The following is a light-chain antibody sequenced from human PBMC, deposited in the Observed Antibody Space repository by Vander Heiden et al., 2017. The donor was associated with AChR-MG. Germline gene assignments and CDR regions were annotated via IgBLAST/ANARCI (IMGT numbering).Light chain of an antibody. Sequence: DIRMTQSPSSLSASVGDGVTITCRASQSITIYLNWYQQRPGKAPKLLIYAASSLQSGVPSRFSGSGSGTDVTLTISSLQPEDFATYYCQQSYVLPLTFGGGTKVEIK. J-gene: IGKJ4*01. CDR1: QSITIY. CDR3: QQSYVLPLT. CDR2: AAS. V-gene: IGKV1-39*01.